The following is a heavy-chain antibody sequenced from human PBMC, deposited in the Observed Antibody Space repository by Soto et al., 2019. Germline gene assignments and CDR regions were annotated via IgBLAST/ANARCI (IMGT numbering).Heavy chain of an antibody. CDR1: GFSFSNHA. CDR3: ARDKMEAWLVGGYLDY. Sequence: GGSLRLSCSASGFSFSNHAMSWVRQAPGKGLEWVSAIIDDGCRAYYADSVKGRFTISRDNYRNTLSLQMSGLRAEDTAVNYCARDKMEAWLVGGYLDYWGQGTQVTVSS. D-gene: IGHD6-19*01. J-gene: IGHJ4*02. CDR2: IIDDGCRA. V-gene: IGHV3-23*01.